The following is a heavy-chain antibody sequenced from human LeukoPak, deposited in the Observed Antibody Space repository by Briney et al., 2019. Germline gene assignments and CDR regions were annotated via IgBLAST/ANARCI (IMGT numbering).Heavy chain of an antibody. CDR2: IYHSGSY. V-gene: IGHV4-38-2*01. J-gene: IGHJ3*02. CDR1: GYSISSGYY. CDR3: ARPQGATAMVAFDI. D-gene: IGHD2-2*01. Sequence: PSETLSLTCAVSGYSISSGYYWGWIRQPPGKGLEWIGSIYHSGSYFDDPSIKRRVTISANTSKNQFSLTLSAVTAADTAVYYCARPQGATAMVAFDIWGQGTMVTVSS.